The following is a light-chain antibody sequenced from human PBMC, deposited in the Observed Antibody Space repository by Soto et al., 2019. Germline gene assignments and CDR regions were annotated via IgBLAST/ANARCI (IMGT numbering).Light chain of an antibody. CDR3: SSYTSISTLV. Sequence: QSALTQPASVSGSPGQSITISCTGASSDVGGYKYVSWFQQHPGKAPKLMIYEVSNRPSGVSNRFSGSKSGNTASLTISGLQAEDEADYYCSSYTSISTLVFGGGTKLT. CDR1: SSDVGGYKY. J-gene: IGLJ3*02. V-gene: IGLV2-14*01. CDR2: EVS.